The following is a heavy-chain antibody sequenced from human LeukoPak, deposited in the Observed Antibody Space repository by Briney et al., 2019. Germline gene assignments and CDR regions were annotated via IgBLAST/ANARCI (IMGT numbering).Heavy chain of an antibody. J-gene: IGHJ6*02. CDR3: ARPYDRYYYYYGMDV. V-gene: IGHV1-8*01. Sequence: ASVKVSCKASGYTFTSYDINWVRQATGQGLEWMGRMNPNSGNTGYAQKFQGRVTMTRNTSISTAYMELSSLRSEDTAVYYCARPYDRYYYYYGMDVWGQGTAVTVSS. CDR1: GYTFTSYD. CDR2: MNPNSGNT. D-gene: IGHD3-9*01.